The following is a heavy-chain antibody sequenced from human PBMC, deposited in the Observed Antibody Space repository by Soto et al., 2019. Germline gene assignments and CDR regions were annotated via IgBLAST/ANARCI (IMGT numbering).Heavy chain of an antibody. CDR3: ARDGDIVVVPAAGYYFDY. V-gene: IGHV3-23*01. J-gene: IGHJ4*02. Sequence: GGSLRLSCAASGFTFSSYAMKWVRQAPGKGLEWVSLIGESGTPTYYADSVKGRVTISRDNSGNTLFLEMYSLRAEDTAVYYCARDGDIVVVPAAGYYFDYWGQGTLVTVSS. CDR2: IGESGTPT. D-gene: IGHD2-2*01. CDR1: GFTFSSYA.